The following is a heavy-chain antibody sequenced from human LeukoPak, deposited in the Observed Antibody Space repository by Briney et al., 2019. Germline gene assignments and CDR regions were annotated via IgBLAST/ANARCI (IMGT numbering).Heavy chain of an antibody. Sequence: GGSLRLSCASSGFTFSCYCMHWVRQAPEKGLAWVSPINSDGWCTSYADSVKGRFTISRDNAKNSLYLQMNSLRAEDTSVYYCVRGYCSGGSCYARAFDIWGQGTMVTVSS. CDR3: VRGYCSGGSCYARAFDI. CDR1: GFTFSCYC. J-gene: IGHJ3*02. D-gene: IGHD2-15*01. V-gene: IGHV3-74*01. CDR2: INSDGWCT.